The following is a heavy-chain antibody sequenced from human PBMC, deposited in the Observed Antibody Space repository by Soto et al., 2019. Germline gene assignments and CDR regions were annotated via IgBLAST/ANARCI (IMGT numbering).Heavy chain of an antibody. CDR3: IKERYPGGLDY. Sequence: GGSLRLSCAASGFTFSSYAMSWVRQAPGKGLEWVSVISGSGDSTYYADSVKGRFTISRENSKNTLYLQMNSLRVEDTAVYYCIKERYPGGLDYWGQGTLVTVSS. J-gene: IGHJ4*02. CDR1: GFTFSSYA. D-gene: IGHD1-26*01. CDR2: ISGSGDST. V-gene: IGHV3-23*01.